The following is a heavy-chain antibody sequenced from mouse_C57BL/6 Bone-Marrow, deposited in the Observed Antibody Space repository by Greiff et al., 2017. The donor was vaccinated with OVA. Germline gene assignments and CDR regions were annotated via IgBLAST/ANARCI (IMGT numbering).Heavy chain of an antibody. CDR3: AGTTVALDY. CDR1: GYAFSSSW. V-gene: IGHV1-82*01. J-gene: IGHJ2*01. Sequence: QVQLQQSGPELVKPGASVKISCKASGYAFSSSWMNWVKQRPGKGLEWIGRIYPGDGDTNYNGKFKGKATLTADKSSSTAYMQLSSLTSEDSAVYCCAGTTVALDYWGQGTTLTVSS. D-gene: IGHD1-1*01. CDR2: IYPGDGDT.